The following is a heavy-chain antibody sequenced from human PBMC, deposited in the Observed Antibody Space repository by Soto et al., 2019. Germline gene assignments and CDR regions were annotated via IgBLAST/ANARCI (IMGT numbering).Heavy chain of an antibody. J-gene: IGHJ4*02. CDR2: IYNSGNT. CDR3: ARGARIDMFDY. CDR1: GGSIINYY. D-gene: IGHD5-12*01. Sequence: QVQLQESGPGLVKPSETLSLTCSVSGGSIINYYWNWIRQPPGKGLEWIGYIYNSGNTNYNPSLKRRVTMSVDTAKNQFSLKLTSVTAADTAVYYCARGARIDMFDYWGQGTLVTVSS. V-gene: IGHV4-59*01.